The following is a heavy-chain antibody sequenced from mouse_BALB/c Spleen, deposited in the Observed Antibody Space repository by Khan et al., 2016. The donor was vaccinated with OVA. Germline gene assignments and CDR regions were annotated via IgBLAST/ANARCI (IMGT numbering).Heavy chain of an antibody. CDR3: ARGAGTTYGMDY. Sequence: VQLQESGAELMKPGASVKISCKATGYKFSSYWIEWVKQRPGHGLEWIGEFLPGRGTINYNEKFRGKATFTAETSSNIAYMQLNSLTSEDSAVFSCARGAGTTYGMDYWGQGTSVTVSS. CDR2: FLPGRGTI. V-gene: IGHV1-9*01. D-gene: IGHD4-1*01. J-gene: IGHJ4*01. CDR1: GYKFSSYW.